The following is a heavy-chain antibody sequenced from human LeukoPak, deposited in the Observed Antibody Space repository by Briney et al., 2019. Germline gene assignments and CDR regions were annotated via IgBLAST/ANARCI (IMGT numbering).Heavy chain of an antibody. D-gene: IGHD3/OR15-3a*01. Sequence: SETLSLTCTVSGDSVSSPTYFWGWIRLPPGKGLEWIGSIFYYGTSYYNPSLKSRVTISVDTSTNQFSLKLNSVTAADTAVYYCARIGQSVHYYMDVWGNGTTVDVSS. CDR3: ARIGQSVHYYMDV. J-gene: IGHJ6*03. CDR2: IFYYGTS. CDR1: GDSVSSPTYF. V-gene: IGHV4-39*01.